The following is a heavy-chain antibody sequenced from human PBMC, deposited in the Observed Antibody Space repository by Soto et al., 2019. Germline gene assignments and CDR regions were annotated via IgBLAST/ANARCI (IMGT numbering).Heavy chain of an antibody. V-gene: IGHV3-73*01. CDR3: GLEGCRRTGCDSLDL. D-gene: IGHD2-2*01. CDR1: GFTFGGSP. J-gene: IGHJ5*02. Sequence: EAQLVQSGGGLVQPGGSLQLSCAASGFTFGGSPVHSVRQASGKGLEWVGRIRSDSASSAIAYAASVRGRFTLSRDDSKNTADLQANSLEVEDTALYDWGLEGCRRTGCDSLDLWGQGTLVTVSS. CDR2: IRSDSASSAI.